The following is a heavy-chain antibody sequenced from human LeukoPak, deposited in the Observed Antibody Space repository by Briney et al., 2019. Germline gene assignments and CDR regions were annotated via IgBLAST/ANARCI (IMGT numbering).Heavy chain of an antibody. J-gene: IGHJ4*02. CDR3: ARSGSTGYSLDY. CDR1: GYTFTGYF. D-gene: IGHD3-22*01. CDR2: IDPNSGDT. Sequence: ASVKVSCKASGYTFTGYFIHWVRQAPGQGLEWMGCIDPNSGDTKYAQKFQGRVSLPRDTSTRTAYMELSRLRSDDTAVYFCARSGSTGYSLDYWGQGTLVTVSS. V-gene: IGHV1-2*02.